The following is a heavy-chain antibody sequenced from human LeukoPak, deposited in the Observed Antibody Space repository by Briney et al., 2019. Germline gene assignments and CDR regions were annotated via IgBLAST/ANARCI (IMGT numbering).Heavy chain of an antibody. J-gene: IGHJ4*02. Sequence: SETLSLTCAVYGESFSGYYWSWIRQPPGKGLEWIGEINHSGSTNYNPSLKSRVTISVDTSKNQFSLKLSSVTAADTAVYYCAVAGPYYFDYWGQGTLVTVSS. D-gene: IGHD6-19*01. V-gene: IGHV4-34*01. CDR2: INHSGST. CDR1: GESFSGYY. CDR3: AVAGPYYFDY.